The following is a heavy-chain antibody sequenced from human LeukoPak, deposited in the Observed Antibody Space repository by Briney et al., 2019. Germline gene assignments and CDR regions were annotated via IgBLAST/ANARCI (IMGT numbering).Heavy chain of an antibody. J-gene: IGHJ4*02. V-gene: IGHV4-59*08. CDR3: ARQTPPYSSGWYYFDY. D-gene: IGHD6-19*01. CDR1: GGSISSYY. CDR2: IYYSGST. Sequence: SETLSLTCTVSGGSISSYYWSWIRQPPGKGLEWIGYIYYSGSTNYNPSLKSRVTISVDTSKNQFSLKLSSVTAADTAVYYCARQTPPYSSGWYYFDYWGQGTLVTVSS.